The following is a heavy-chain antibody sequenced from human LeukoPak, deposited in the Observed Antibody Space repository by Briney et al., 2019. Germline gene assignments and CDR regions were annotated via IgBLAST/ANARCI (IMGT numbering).Heavy chain of an antibody. CDR3: ARDRRGTSYFDY. CDR1: GGSISSGGYY. V-gene: IGHV4-61*08. J-gene: IGHJ4*02. CDR2: IYYSGST. Sequence: SETLSLTCTVSGGSISSGGYYWSWIRQPPGKGLEWIGYIYYSGSTNYNPSLKSRVTISVDTSKNQFSLKLSSVTAADTAVYYCARDRRGTSYFDYWGQGTLVTVSS. D-gene: IGHD1-1*01.